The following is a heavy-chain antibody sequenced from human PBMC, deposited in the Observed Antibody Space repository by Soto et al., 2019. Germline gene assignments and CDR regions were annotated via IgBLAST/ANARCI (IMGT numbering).Heavy chain of an antibody. D-gene: IGHD3-16*01. J-gene: IGHJ4*02. CDR1: GVAFTTSA. CDR2: IGTAGDT. Sequence: GGSLRLSCAAFGVAFTTSAMHCVRQATGRTLEWVSAIGTAGDTYYPGSVKGRFTISRDNVKNSLYLQMDSLTAGDTAVYYCARATYDGYYDYWGQGTLVTVSS. CDR3: ARATYDGYYDY. V-gene: IGHV3-13*01.